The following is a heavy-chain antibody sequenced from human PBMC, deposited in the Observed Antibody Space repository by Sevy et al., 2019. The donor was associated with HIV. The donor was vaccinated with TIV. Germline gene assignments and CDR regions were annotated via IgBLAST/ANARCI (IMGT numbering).Heavy chain of an antibody. CDR2: IYYSGST. V-gene: IGHV4-39*01. Sequence: SETLSLTCTVSGGSISSSSYYWGWIRQPPGKGLEWIGSIYYSGSTYYNPSLKSRVTISVDTSKNQFSRKLSSVTAADTAVYYCATRDCSGGSCYGYYFDYWGQGTLVTVSS. J-gene: IGHJ4*02. D-gene: IGHD2-15*01. CDR1: GGSISSSSYY. CDR3: ATRDCSGGSCYGYYFDY.